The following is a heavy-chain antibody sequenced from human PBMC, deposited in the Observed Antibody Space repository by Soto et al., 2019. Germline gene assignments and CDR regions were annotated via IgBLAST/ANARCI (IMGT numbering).Heavy chain of an antibody. CDR2: INPNSGGT. CDR3: ARDLADTAFEQGDY. CDR1: GYTFTGYY. Sequence: ASVKVSCKASGYTFTGYYMHWVRRAPGQGLEWMGWINPNSGGTNYAQKFQGRVTMTRDTSISTAYMELSRLRSDDTAVYYCARDLADTAFEQGDYWGQGTLVTVSS. V-gene: IGHV1-2*02. D-gene: IGHD5-18*01. J-gene: IGHJ4*02.